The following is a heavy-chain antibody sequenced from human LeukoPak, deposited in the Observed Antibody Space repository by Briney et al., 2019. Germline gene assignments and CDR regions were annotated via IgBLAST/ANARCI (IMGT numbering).Heavy chain of an antibody. J-gene: IGHJ4*02. CDR2: ISYDGSNK. CDR3: RMDYSSSDY. CDR1: GFTFSSYG. Sequence: PGRSLRLSCAASGFTFSSYGMHWVRQAPGKGLEWVAVISYDGSNKYYADSVKGRFTISRDNSKNTLYLQMNSLRAEDTAVSYCRMDYSSSDYWGQGTLVTVSS. D-gene: IGHD6-6*01. V-gene: IGHV3-30*03.